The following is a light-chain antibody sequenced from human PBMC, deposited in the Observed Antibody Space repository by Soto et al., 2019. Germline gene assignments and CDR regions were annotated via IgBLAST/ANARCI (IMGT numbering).Light chain of an antibody. J-gene: IGKJ5*01. CDR2: DAP. CDR3: QQYNSYLPT. Sequence: DIQMTQSPSTLSASVGDRVTITCRASQSISSWLAWYQQKPGKAPKLLIYDAPSLESGVPSRFSGSGSGTEFTLTISSLQPDDFATYYCQQYNSYLPTFGQGTRLEIK. CDR1: QSISSW. V-gene: IGKV1-5*01.